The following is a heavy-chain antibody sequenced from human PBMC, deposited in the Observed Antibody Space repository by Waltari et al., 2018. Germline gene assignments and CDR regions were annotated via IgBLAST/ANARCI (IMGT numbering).Heavy chain of an antibody. J-gene: IGHJ6*02. Sequence: QVQLQESGPGLVKPSGTLSLTCAVSGGSISSSNWWSWVRQPPGKGLEWIGEIYHRGSTNYIPSLKSRVTISVDKSKNQFSLKLSSVTAADTAVYYCARAQGAKVATVYYYGMDVWGQGTTVTVSS. D-gene: IGHD5-12*01. CDR1: GGSISSSNW. V-gene: IGHV4-4*02. CDR2: IYHRGST. CDR3: ARAQGAKVATVYYYGMDV.